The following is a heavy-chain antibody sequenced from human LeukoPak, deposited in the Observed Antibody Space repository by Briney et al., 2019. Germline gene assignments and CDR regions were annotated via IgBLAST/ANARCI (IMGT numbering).Heavy chain of an antibody. CDR1: GFTFSSYS. V-gene: IGHV3-23*01. D-gene: IGHD1-14*01. CDR2: ISGSGGST. CDR3: ARDGSRTTYYYYYGMDV. Sequence: PGGSLRLSCAASGFTFSSYSMNWVRQAPGKGLEWVSAISGSGGSTYYADSVKGRFTISRDNSKNTLYLQMNSLRAEDTAVYYCARDGSRTTYYYYYGMDVWGQGTTVTVSS. J-gene: IGHJ6*02.